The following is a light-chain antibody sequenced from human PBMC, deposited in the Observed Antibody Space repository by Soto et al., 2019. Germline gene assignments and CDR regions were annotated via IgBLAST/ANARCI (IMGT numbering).Light chain of an antibody. CDR3: QQSFNTPLA. CDR2: AAS. V-gene: IGKV1-39*01. Sequence: DIPMTQSPSSLSASVGDRVTITCRASQSISSYVNWYQQKPGKAPRLLISAASTLQSGVPSRFSGGGSGTDFTLTISSLQPEDFATYYCQQSFNTPLAFGQGTRLEIE. CDR1: QSISSY. J-gene: IGKJ5*01.